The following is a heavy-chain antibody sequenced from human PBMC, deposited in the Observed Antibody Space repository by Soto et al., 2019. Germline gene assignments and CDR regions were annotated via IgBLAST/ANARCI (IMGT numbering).Heavy chain of an antibody. Sequence: EVQLVESGGGLVKPGGSLRLSCAASGFTFSNAWMNWVRQAPGKGLEWVGRIKSKTDGGTTDYAAPVKGRFTISRDDSKNTRYPQMNRLKTEDTAVYYCTTDLDIVLVPAAIDYYYYGMDVWGQGTTVTVSS. CDR2: IKSKTDGGTT. V-gene: IGHV3-15*07. CDR1: GFTFSNAW. CDR3: TTDLDIVLVPAAIDYYYYGMDV. J-gene: IGHJ6*02. D-gene: IGHD2-2*02.